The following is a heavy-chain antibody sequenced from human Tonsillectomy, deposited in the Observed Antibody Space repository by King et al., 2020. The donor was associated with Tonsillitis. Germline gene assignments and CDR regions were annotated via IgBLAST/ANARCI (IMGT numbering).Heavy chain of an antibody. J-gene: IGHJ4*02. Sequence: VQLVESGGGLVKPGGSRRLSCAASGFTFSDYNMSWIRQAPGKGLEWVSFISNSGSTIYYTDSVTGRFTISRDNAKNSLYLQMNSLRAEDTAGYYCARDLRPRGSSSLGMSDWGQGTLVTVSS. CDR1: GFTFSDYN. CDR3: ARDLRPRGSSSLGMSD. D-gene: IGHD6-6*01. V-gene: IGHV3-11*01. CDR2: ISNSGSTI.